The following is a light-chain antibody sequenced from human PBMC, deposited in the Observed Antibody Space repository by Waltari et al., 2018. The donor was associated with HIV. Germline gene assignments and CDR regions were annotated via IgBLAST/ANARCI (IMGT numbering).Light chain of an antibody. CDR2: DVF. Sequence: QSALTQPRSVSGSPGQSVTISCTGTNIDVGDYNYVSWYQQPPGKAPKLVIYDVFKRPSGVPDRFSGSKSGNTASLTISGLQADDEADYYCCSYAGSHTYVFGTGTKVTVL. CDR3: CSYAGSHTYV. V-gene: IGLV2-11*01. CDR1: NIDVGDYNY. J-gene: IGLJ1*01.